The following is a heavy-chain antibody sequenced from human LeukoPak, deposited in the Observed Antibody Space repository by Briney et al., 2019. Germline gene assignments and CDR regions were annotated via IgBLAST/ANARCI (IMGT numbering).Heavy chain of an antibody. CDR2: IYYSGST. D-gene: IGHD1-1*01. CDR3: ARVRLGGVQLERRVAFDI. CDR1: GGSISSYY. J-gene: IGHJ3*02. V-gene: IGHV4-59*01. Sequence: SETLSLTCTVSGGSISSYYWSWIRQPPGKGLEWIGYIYYSGSTNYNPSLKSRVTISVDTSKNQFSLKLSSVTAADTAVYYCARVRLGGVQLERRVAFDIWGQGTMVTVSS.